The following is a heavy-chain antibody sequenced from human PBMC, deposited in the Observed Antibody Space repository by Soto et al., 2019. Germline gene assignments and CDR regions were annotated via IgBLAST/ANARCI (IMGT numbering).Heavy chain of an antibody. Sequence: GGSLRLSCVASGFTFSSYGMHWVRQAPGKGLEWVAVIWYDGSNKYYADSVKGRFTISRDNSKNTVYLQMNSLRVEDTAVYYCTRDPYKTSVTNPFDFWGQGTLVTVSS. CDR3: TRDPYKTSVTNPFDF. CDR1: GFTFSSYG. V-gene: IGHV3-33*01. J-gene: IGHJ4*02. D-gene: IGHD4-4*01. CDR2: IWYDGSNK.